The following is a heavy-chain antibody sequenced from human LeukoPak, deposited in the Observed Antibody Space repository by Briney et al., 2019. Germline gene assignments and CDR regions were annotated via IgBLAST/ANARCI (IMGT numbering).Heavy chain of an antibody. J-gene: IGHJ4*02. Sequence: GGSLRLSCAASGFTFSDYYMSWIRQAPGKGLEWVSYISSSSSYTNYADSVKGRFTISRDNAKNSLYLQMNSLRAEDTAVYYCARDREYYYDSSGYREIDYWGQGTLVTISS. CDR1: GFTFSDYY. CDR2: ISSSSSYT. V-gene: IGHV3-11*06. CDR3: ARDREYYYDSSGYREIDY. D-gene: IGHD3-22*01.